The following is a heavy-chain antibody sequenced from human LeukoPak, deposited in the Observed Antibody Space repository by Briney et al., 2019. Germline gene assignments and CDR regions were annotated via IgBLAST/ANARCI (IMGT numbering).Heavy chain of an antibody. CDR1: GFTFDDYG. CDR2: IKQDGSEK. V-gene: IGHV3-7*01. Sequence: GGSLRLSCAASGFTFDDYGMSWVRQAPGKGLEWVANIKQDGSEKYYVDSVKGRFTISRDNAKNSLYLQMNSLRAEDTAVYYCARLKQQLVRLLSRDTTYYYYYYMDVWGKGTTVTVSS. D-gene: IGHD6-13*01. CDR3: ARLKQQLVRLLSRDTTYYYYYYMDV. J-gene: IGHJ6*03.